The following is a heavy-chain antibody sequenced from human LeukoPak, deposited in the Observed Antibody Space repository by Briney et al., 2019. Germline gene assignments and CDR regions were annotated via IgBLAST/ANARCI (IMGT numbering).Heavy chain of an antibody. CDR3: VRVYYDSSGYYLTDYYFDS. CDR2: THYSGIT. Sequence: SETLSLSCTVSGDSISSSSFHWGWIRQPPGRGLEWVASTHYSGITYYSPSLKGRVTASVDTSRNRLSLQLSSVTAADTAVYYCVRVYYDSSGYYLTDYYFDSWGQGTPVTVSS. CDR1: GDSISSSSFH. J-gene: IGHJ4*02. V-gene: IGHV4-39*01. D-gene: IGHD3-22*01.